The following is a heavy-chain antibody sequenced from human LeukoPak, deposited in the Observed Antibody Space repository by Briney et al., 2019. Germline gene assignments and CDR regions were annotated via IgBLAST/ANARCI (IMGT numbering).Heavy chain of an antibody. CDR2: IYYSGST. Sequence: SETLSLTCTVSGDSISSSSYYWGWIRQPPGKGLEWIGSIYYSGSTYYNPSLKSRVTISVDTSKNQFSLKLSSVTAADTAVYYCARGLVERNYYYDSSGYYPFDYWGQGTLVTVSS. J-gene: IGHJ4*02. V-gene: IGHV4-39*07. D-gene: IGHD3-22*01. CDR1: GDSISSSSYY. CDR3: ARGLVERNYYYDSSGYYPFDY.